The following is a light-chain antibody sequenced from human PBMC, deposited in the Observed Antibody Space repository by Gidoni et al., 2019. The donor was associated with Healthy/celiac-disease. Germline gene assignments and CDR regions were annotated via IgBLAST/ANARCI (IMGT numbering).Light chain of an antibody. CDR2: DAS. CDR3: QQRSNWAPT. V-gene: IGKV3-11*01. CDR1: QSVSSY. Sequence: MGLTQSPATLSLSPGERATLSCRASQSVSSYLAWYQQKPGQAPRLLIYDASNRATGIPARFSGSGSGTDFTLTISSLEPEDFAVYYCQQRSNWAPTFGQGTKVEIK. J-gene: IGKJ1*01.